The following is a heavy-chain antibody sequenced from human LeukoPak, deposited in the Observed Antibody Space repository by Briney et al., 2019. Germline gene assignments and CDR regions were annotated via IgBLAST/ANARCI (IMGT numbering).Heavy chain of an antibody. Sequence: GGSLRLSCAASGFSFRNYAMSWVRQAPGKGLEWVSTLSGSGGDTYNADPVKGRFTISRDNSKDTLYLQLDSLRAEDTAIYYCTKTRHDISILDSWGQGTLVTVSS. D-gene: IGHD3-3*02. CDR2: LSGSGGDT. CDR1: GFSFRNYA. J-gene: IGHJ4*02. V-gene: IGHV3-23*01. CDR3: TKTRHDISILDS.